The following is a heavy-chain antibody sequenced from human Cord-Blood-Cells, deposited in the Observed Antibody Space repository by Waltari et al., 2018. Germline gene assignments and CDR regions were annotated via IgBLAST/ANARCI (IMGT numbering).Heavy chain of an antibody. Sequence: TATLTCTVSGGSLSSYSRSWIRQPPGKGLEWIGYIYYSGSTNYNPSLKSRVTISVDTSKNQFSLKLSSVTAADTAVYYCARGKEGSSWYYYYYMDVWGKGTTVTVSS. CDR2: IYYSGST. CDR3: ARGKEGSSWYYYYYMDV. V-gene: IGHV4-59*01. CDR1: GGSLSSYS. J-gene: IGHJ6*03. D-gene: IGHD6-13*01.